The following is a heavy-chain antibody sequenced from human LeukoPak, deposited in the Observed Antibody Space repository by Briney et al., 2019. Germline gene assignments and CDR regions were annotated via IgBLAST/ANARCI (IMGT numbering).Heavy chain of an antibody. V-gene: IGHV4-39*07. D-gene: IGHD3-22*01. CDR2: IYYSGST. CDR3: ARVEYYDSSFLAPV. CDR1: GGSISSSSYY. J-gene: IGHJ6*02. Sequence: SETLSLTCTVSGGSISSSSYYWGWIRQPPGKGLEWIGSIYYSGSTYYNPSLKSRVTISVDTSKNQFSLKLSSVTAADTAVYYCARVEYYDSSFLAPVWGQGTTVTVSS.